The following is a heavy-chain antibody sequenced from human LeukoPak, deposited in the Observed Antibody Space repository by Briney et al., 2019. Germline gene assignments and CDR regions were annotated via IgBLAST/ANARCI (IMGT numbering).Heavy chain of an antibody. D-gene: IGHD6-19*01. CDR1: GGTFSSYA. CDR3: ASVLSGIAVAGSFDP. V-gene: IGHV1-69*04. CDR2: IIPILGIA. Sequence: SVKVSFKASGGTFSSYAISWVRQAPGQGLEWMGRIIPILGIANCAQKFQGRVTITADKSTSTAYMELSSLRSEDTAVYYCASVLSGIAVAGSFDPWGQGTLVTVSS. J-gene: IGHJ5*02.